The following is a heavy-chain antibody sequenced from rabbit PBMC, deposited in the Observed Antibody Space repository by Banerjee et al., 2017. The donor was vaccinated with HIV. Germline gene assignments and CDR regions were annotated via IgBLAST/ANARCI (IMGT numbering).Heavy chain of an antibody. Sequence: QEQLVESGGGLVKPEGSLKLSCIASGFSFSNKAVMCWVRQAPGKGLEWIACINAVTGKAVYASWAKGRFTFSKTSSTPVTLQMTSLTAADTATYFCARDLDGFIGWNFGWWGPGTLVTVS. CDR3: ARDLDGFIGWNFGW. D-gene: IGHD4-1*01. CDR1: GFSFSNKAV. V-gene: IGHV1S45*01. CDR2: INAVTGKA. J-gene: IGHJ6*01.